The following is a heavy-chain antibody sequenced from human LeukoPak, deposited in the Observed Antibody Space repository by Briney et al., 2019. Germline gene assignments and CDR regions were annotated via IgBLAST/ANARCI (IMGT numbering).Heavy chain of an antibody. J-gene: IGHJ4*02. Sequence: GGSLRLSCAASRFSFSSFAMTWVRQALGKGLEWVSAISGSGGSTYYADSVKGRFTISRDNSKNTLYLQMNNLRVEDTTMYYCAREENFWSGRPFSPDYWGQGTLVTVSS. CDR1: RFSFSSFA. CDR3: AREENFWSGRPFSPDY. D-gene: IGHD3-3*01. V-gene: IGHV3-23*01. CDR2: ISGSGGST.